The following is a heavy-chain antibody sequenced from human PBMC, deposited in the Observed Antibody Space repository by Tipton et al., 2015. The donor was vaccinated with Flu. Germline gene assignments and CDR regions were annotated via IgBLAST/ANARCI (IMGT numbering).Heavy chain of an antibody. V-gene: IGHV1-2*06. CDR1: GYTFTGYY. CDR3: ARVSGWWGYYFAY. D-gene: IGHD6-19*01. J-gene: IGHJ4*02. Sequence: QLVQSGAEVKKPGASVKVSCKASGYTFTGYYMHWVRQAPGQGLEWMGRINPNSGGTNYAQKFQGRVTMTRDTSISTAYMELSRLRSDDTAVYYCARVSGWWGYYFAYWGQGTLFTVSS. CDR2: INPNSGGT.